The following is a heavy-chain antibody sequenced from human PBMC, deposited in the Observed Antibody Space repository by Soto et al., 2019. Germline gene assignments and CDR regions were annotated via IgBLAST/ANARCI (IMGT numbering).Heavy chain of an antibody. CDR2: INTDGSST. CDR3: AKDSDSSGYYYLGSVFDY. J-gene: IGHJ4*02. V-gene: IGHV3-74*01. D-gene: IGHD3-22*01. CDR1: GFSFSSNW. Sequence: GGSLRLSCAASGFSFSSNWMHWVRQAPGKRLVWVSRINTDGSSTSYPDSVKGRFTISRDNSKNTLYLQMNSLRAEDTAVYYCAKDSDSSGYYYLGSVFDYWGQGTLVTVSS.